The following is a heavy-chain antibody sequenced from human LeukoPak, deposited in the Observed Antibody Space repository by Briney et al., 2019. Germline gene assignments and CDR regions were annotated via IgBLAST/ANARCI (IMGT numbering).Heavy chain of an antibody. CDR2: IPYDGIIK. Sequence: GGSLRLSCAASGFTFSSYGMHWVRHAPGKGLEWVTFIPYDGIIKYLADSVKGRFTISRDNSENTVYLQMNSLRAEDTAVYYCAKDPGFNSYGYFFGYWGQGTLVTVSS. CDR1: GFTFSSYG. V-gene: IGHV3-30*02. D-gene: IGHD5-18*01. CDR3: AKDPGFNSYGYFFGY. J-gene: IGHJ4*02.